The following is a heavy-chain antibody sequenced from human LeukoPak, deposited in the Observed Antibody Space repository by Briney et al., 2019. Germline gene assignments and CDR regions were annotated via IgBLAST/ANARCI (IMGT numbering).Heavy chain of an antibody. CDR2: ISYDGSNK. Sequence: GGSLRLSCAASGFTSSSYAMHWVRQAPGKGREWVAVISYDGSNKYYADSVKGRFTISRDNSKTTLYLQMNSLRAEDTAVYYCAKYPLRIAVAGTSWGQGTLVTVSS. J-gene: IGHJ4*02. CDR3: AKYPLRIAVAGTS. D-gene: IGHD6-19*01. CDR1: GFTSSSYA. V-gene: IGHV3-30*04.